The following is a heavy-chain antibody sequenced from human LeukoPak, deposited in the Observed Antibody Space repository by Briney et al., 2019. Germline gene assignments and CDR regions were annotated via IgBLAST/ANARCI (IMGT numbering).Heavy chain of an antibody. CDR2: IYSGGST. V-gene: IGHV3-66*02. D-gene: IGHD2-15*01. CDR1: GFTVSSNY. Sequence: PGGSLRLSCAASGFTVSSNYMSWVRQAPGKGLEWVSVIYSGGSTYYADSVKGRFTISRDNSKNTLYLQMNSLRAEDTAVYYCARDGYCSGGSCYFVYWGQGTLVTVSS. J-gene: IGHJ4*02. CDR3: ARDGYCSGGSCYFVY.